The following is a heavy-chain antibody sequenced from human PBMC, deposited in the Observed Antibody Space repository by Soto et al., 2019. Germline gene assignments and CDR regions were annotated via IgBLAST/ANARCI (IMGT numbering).Heavy chain of an antibody. V-gene: IGHV3-23*01. J-gene: IGHJ5*02. CDR2: ISGSGGST. CDR3: AKVGVYCSSTSCHNWFDP. CDR1: GFTFSSYA. D-gene: IGHD2-2*01. Sequence: EVQLLESGGGLVQPGGSLRLSCAASGFTFSSYAMSWVRQAPGKGLECVSAISGSGGSTYYADSVKGRFTISRDNSKNTLYLQMNSLRAEDTAVYYCAKVGVYCSSTSCHNWFDPWGQGTLVTVSS.